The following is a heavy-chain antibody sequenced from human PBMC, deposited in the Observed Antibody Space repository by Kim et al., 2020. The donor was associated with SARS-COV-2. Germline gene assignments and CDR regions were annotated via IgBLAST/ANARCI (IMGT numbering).Heavy chain of an antibody. CDR1: GGSISSGGYY. D-gene: IGHD4-17*01. CDR2: IYYSGST. V-gene: IGHV4-31*03. Sequence: SETLSLTCTVSGGSISSGGYYWSWIRQHPGKGLEWIGYIYYSGSTYYNPSLKSRVTISVDTSKNQFSLKLSSVTAADTAVYYCARVPSTTVGKGAFDIWGQGTMVTVSS. J-gene: IGHJ3*02. CDR3: ARVPSTTVGKGAFDI.